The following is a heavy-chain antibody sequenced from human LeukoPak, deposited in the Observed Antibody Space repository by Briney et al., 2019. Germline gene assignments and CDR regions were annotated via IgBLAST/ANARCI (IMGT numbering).Heavy chain of an antibody. Sequence: LXXSCAAXXXXXXXXXMHWXRXAXGXXLXXVXXLWYDGSNKYYADSVKGRFTISRDNSKNTVYLQMNSLRAEDTAVYYCARDLGTSGWYGDFDYWGQGTLVTVSS. D-gene: IGHD6-19*01. V-gene: IGHV3-33*01. J-gene: IGHJ4*02. CDR2: LWYDGSNK. CDR1: XXXXXXXX. CDR3: ARDLGTSGWYGDFDY.